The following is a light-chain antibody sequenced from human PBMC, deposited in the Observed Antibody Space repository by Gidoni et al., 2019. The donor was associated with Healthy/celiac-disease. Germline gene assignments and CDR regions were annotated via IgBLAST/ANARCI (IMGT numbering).Light chain of an antibody. J-gene: IGKJ1*01. CDR3: QQLNSYRWT. CDR1: QGISSY. CDR2: AAS. Sequence: DIQLTQSPSFLSASVGDTVTITCRASQGISSYLAWYQQKPGKAPKLLIYAASTLQSGVPSRFSGSGSGTEFTLTISSLQPEDFATYYCQQLNSYRWTFGQGTKVEIK. V-gene: IGKV1-9*01.